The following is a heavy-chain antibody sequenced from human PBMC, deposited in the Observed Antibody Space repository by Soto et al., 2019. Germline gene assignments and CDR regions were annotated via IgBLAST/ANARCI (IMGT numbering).Heavy chain of an antibody. V-gene: IGHV3-23*01. J-gene: IGHJ5*02. CDR3: ATSLLGIVFVAVAEIDA. Sequence: EVQLLESGGGLVQPGGSLRLSCEASGFTFSNYAMNWVRQAPGKGLEWVARISSSGDSEQYVDAVKGRFTISRDNSNKTLFLRINTLRAEDTALYFSATSLLGIVFVAVAEIDAWGRGTLVAVSS. CDR1: GFTFSNYA. CDR2: ISSSGDSE. D-gene: IGHD6-19*01.